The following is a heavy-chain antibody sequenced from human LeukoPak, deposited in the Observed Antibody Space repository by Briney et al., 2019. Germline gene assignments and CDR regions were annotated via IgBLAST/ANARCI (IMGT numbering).Heavy chain of an antibody. CDR3: AKDASYGPLDYYYYMDV. CDR1: GFTFSSYE. CDR2: ISGSGSTI. D-gene: IGHD5-18*01. V-gene: IGHV3-48*03. J-gene: IGHJ6*03. Sequence: GGSLRLSCAASGFTFSSYEMNWVRQAPGKGLEWVSYISGSGSTIYYADSVKGRFTISRDNSKNSLYLQMNSLRTEDTALYYCAKDASYGPLDYYYYMDVWGKGTTVTVSS.